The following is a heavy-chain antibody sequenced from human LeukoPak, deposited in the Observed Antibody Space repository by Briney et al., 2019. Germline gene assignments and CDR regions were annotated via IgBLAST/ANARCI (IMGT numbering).Heavy chain of an antibody. CDR2: VSTYNGNT. CDR3: ARDVDTATDQINDY. D-gene: IGHD5-18*01. Sequence: EASVKVSCKASGYTFTSHGISWVRQAPGQGLEWMGWVSTYNGNTNYVPKYQGRVTMTTDTSTSTAYMELRSLRSDDTAMYYCARDVDTATDQINDYWGQGTLVTVSS. V-gene: IGHV1-18*04. CDR1: GYTFTSHG. J-gene: IGHJ4*02.